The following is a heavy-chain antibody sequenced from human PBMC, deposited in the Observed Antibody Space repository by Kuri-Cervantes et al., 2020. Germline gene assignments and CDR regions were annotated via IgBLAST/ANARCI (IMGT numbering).Heavy chain of an antibody. Sequence: GESLKISCAASGFTFSSYSMNWVRQAPGKGLEWVGRIKSKTDGGTTDYAAPVKGRFTISRDDSKNTLYLQMNSLRAEDTAVYYCAKGSGRYNWNPFDYWGQGTLVTVSS. V-gene: IGHV3-15*01. CDR3: AKGSGRYNWNPFDY. J-gene: IGHJ4*02. D-gene: IGHD1-20*01. CDR1: GFTFSSYS. CDR2: IKSKTDGGTT.